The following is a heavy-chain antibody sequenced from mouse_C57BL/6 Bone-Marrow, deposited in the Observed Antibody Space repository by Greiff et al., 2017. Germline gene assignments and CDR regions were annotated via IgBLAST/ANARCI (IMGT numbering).Heavy chain of an antibody. CDR1: GYTFTSYW. J-gene: IGHJ3*01. CDR3: AREGGDSSGYPAWFAY. V-gene: IGHV1-69*01. Sequence: QVQLQQPGAELVMPGASVKLSCKASGYTFTSYWMHWVKQRPGQGLEWIGEIDPSDSYTNYNQKFKGKSTLTVDKSSSTAYMQLSSLTYEDSAVYYCAREGGDSSGYPAWFAYWGQGTLVTVSA. CDR2: IDPSDSYT. D-gene: IGHD3-2*02.